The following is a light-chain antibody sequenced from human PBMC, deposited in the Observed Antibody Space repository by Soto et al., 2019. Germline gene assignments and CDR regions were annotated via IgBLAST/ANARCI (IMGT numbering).Light chain of an antibody. V-gene: IGKV3-20*01. Sequence: EIVLTQSPGTLSLSPGERATLSCRASQIVSSSYLAWYQQKPGQAPRLLIYGASSRATGIPDRFSGSWSGTDFTLTISRLEPEDFAVYYCQQYGSSQTFGQGTRWISN. CDR1: QIVSSSY. CDR3: QQYGSSQT. J-gene: IGKJ1*01. CDR2: GAS.